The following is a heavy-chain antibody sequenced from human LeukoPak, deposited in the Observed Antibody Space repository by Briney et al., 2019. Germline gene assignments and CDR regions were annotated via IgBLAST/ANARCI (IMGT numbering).Heavy chain of an antibody. CDR1: GYTFTNYD. CDR2: ISTNNGHT. Sequence: ASLTVSCKASGYTFTNYDINWVRQAPGQGLEWMGWISTNNGHTNYAQRLQGRVTMTTDTSTSTAYMELRSLRSDDTAVYYCARVFPGITMIVRDYYMDVWGKGTTVTVSS. V-gene: IGHV1-18*01. D-gene: IGHD3-22*01. J-gene: IGHJ6*03. CDR3: ARVFPGITMIVRDYYMDV.